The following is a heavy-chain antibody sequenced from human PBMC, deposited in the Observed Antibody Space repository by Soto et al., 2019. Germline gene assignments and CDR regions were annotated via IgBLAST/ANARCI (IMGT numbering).Heavy chain of an antibody. D-gene: IGHD2-2*01. J-gene: IGHJ4*02. CDR1: GGSFSGYY. V-gene: IGHV4-34*01. Sequence: QVQLQQWGAGLLKPSETLSLTCAVYGGSFSGYYWSWIRQPPGKGLEWIGEINHSGSTNYNPSLKQRVTISVDTSKNQSSLKLSSVTAADTAVYYCARGLAITNFDYWGQGTLVTVSS. CDR3: ARGLAITNFDY. CDR2: INHSGST.